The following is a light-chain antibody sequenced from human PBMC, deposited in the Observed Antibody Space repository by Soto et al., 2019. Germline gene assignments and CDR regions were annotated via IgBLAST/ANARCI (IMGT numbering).Light chain of an antibody. V-gene: IGLV2-23*02. CDR1: SSDVGSYNL. J-gene: IGLJ3*02. Sequence: QSALTQPASVSGSPGQSITISCTGTSSDVGSYNLVSWYQQHPGKAPKLMIYEVNKRPSGVSNRFSASKSGNTASLTISGLQAEDEADFYCCSYAGSRTLVFGGGTKVTVL. CDR3: CSYAGSRTLV. CDR2: EVN.